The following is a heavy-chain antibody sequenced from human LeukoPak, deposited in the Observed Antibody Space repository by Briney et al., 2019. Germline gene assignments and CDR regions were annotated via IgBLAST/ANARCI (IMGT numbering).Heavy chain of an antibody. CDR3: ARGANYYDSSQLDY. V-gene: IGHV3-13*01. CDR1: GFTFSNYD. J-gene: IGHJ4*02. CDR2: IGTAGDT. D-gene: IGHD3-22*01. Sequence: GGSLRLSCAASGFTFSNYDMHWVRQATGKGLEWVSAIGTAGDTYYPGSVKGRFTISRENAKNSVYLQMNSLRAGDTAVYYCARGANYYDSSQLDYWGQGTLVTVSS.